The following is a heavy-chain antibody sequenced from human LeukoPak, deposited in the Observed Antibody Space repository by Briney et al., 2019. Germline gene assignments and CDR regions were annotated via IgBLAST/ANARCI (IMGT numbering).Heavy chain of an antibody. J-gene: IGHJ4*02. CDR3: ARGSDYDSSACEY. CDR1: GGSFSDYY. D-gene: IGHD3-22*01. Sequence: SETLSLTCAVYGGSFSDYYWSWIRQPPGKGLEWIGEINHSGSTNYNSSLKSRVTISVDTSKNQFSLKVNSVTAADTAVYYCARGSDYDSSACEYWGQGTLVTVSS. CDR2: INHSGST. V-gene: IGHV4-34*01.